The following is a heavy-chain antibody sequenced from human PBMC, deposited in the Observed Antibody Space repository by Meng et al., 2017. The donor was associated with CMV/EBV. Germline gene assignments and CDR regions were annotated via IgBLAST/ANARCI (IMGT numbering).Heavy chain of an antibody. J-gene: IGHJ6*02. CDR3: AKDSNCGGDCYSDHYYGMDV. Sequence: GESLKISCAASGFTFSSYGMHWVRQAPGKGLEWVAFIRYDGSNKYYADSVKGRFTISRDNSKNTLYLQMNSLRAEDTAVYYCAKDSNCGGDCYSDHYYGMDVWGQGTTVTVSS. CDR2: IRYDGSNK. CDR1: GFTFSSYG. D-gene: IGHD2-21*01. V-gene: IGHV3-30*02.